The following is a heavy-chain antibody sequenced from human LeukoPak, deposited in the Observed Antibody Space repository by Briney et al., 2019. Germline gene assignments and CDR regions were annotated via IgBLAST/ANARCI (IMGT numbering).Heavy chain of an antibody. D-gene: IGHD2-2*01. Sequence: GGSLRLSCAASGFTFSSYAMSWVRQAPGKGLEWVSAISGSGGSTYYADSVKGRLTISRDNSKNTLYLQMNSLRAEDTAVYYCARRILGFCTSTSCPHYYGLDVWGQGTTVTVSS. CDR1: GFTFSSYA. V-gene: IGHV3-23*01. J-gene: IGHJ6*02. CDR3: ARRILGFCTSTSCPHYYGLDV. CDR2: ISGSGGST.